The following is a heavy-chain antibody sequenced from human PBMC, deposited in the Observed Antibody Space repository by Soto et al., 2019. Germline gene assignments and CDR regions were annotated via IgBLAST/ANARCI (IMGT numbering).Heavy chain of an antibody. J-gene: IGHJ1*01. V-gene: IGHV1-69*12. CDR3: ATGGERDYYEHSGWR. CDR1: GGTFSNYA. D-gene: IGHD3-22*01. Sequence: QVQLVQSGAEVKKPGSSVKVSCKASGGTFSNYALDWVRQAPGQGLEWMGGIIPIFGTVRHAQNFQGRVTITAAESTATAYMELSSLRYEDTAMYYCATGGERDYYEHSGWRWGQGTLVTVSS. CDR2: IIPIFGTV.